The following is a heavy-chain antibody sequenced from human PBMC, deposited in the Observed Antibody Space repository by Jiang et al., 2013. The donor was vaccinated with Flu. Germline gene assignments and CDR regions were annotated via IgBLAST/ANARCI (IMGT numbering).Heavy chain of an antibody. CDR3: ARPLQLYCAGDCSHRPFDI. J-gene: IGHJ3*02. V-gene: IGHV5-51*03. CDR1: GYSFTTYW. Sequence: VQLVESGAEVKKPGESLKISCKGSGYSFTTYWIGWVRQMPGKGLEWMGIIYPGDSDTRYSPSFQGQVTISADKSISTAYLQWSSLKASDTAMYYCARPLQLYCAGDCSHRPFDIWGQGTMVTVSS. D-gene: IGHD2-21*02. CDR2: IYPGDSDT.